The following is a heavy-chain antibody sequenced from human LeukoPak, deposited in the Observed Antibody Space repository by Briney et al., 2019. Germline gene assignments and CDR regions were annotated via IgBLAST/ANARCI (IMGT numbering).Heavy chain of an antibody. Sequence: GGSLRLSCAASGFTVSSHSMSWVRQAPGKGLEWVSVIYSAGFTYYADSVKGRFAISRDNSKNTLYLQMNSLRAEDTALYHCARADSNGWSNCWGQGTLVTVSS. CDR3: ARADSNGWSNC. CDR1: GFTVSSHS. D-gene: IGHD6-19*01. J-gene: IGHJ4*02. V-gene: IGHV3-53*01. CDR2: IYSAGFT.